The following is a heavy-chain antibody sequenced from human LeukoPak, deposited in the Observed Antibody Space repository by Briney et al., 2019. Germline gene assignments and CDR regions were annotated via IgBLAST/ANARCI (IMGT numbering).Heavy chain of an antibody. J-gene: IGHJ3*02. D-gene: IGHD3-16*01. CDR3: ARDSRPTYYDRAFDI. CDR2: IYYSGST. CDR1: GGSISSYY. V-gene: IGHV4-59*01. Sequence: SETLSLTCTVSGGSISSYYWSWIRQPPGKGLEWIGYIYYSGSTNYNPSLKSRVTISVHTSKNQFSLKLSSVTAADTAVYYCARDSRPTYYDRAFDIWGQGTMVTVSS.